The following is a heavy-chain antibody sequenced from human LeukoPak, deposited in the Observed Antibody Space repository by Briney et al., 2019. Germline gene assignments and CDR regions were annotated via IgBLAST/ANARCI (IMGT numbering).Heavy chain of an antibody. J-gene: IGHJ4*02. CDR1: GFTFSNYA. CDR3: ARDKWGNGWTGSIDN. V-gene: IGHV3-33*01. Sequence: GGSLRLSCAASGFTFSNYAMHWVRQAPGKGLEGVAVIRYDRGDKYYADAVKGRFTISRDDSKNTLYLKIKSLRAEDTAVYYCARDKWGNGWTGSIDNWGQGTLVTVSA. CDR2: IRYDRGDK. D-gene: IGHD6-19*01.